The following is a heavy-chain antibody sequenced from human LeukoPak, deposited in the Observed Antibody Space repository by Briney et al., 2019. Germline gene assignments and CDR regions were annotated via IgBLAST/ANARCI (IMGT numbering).Heavy chain of an antibody. Sequence: GGSLRLSCAASGFTFSGYWMHWVRQAPGKGLVWVSRINSDGYSTAYADSVKGRFTISRDNSKNTLYLQMNSLRAEDTAVYYCARDRDYGDFSFDYWGQGTLVTVSS. J-gene: IGHJ4*02. CDR2: INSDGYST. D-gene: IGHD4-17*01. CDR3: ARDRDYGDFSFDY. CDR1: GFTFSGYW. V-gene: IGHV3-74*01.